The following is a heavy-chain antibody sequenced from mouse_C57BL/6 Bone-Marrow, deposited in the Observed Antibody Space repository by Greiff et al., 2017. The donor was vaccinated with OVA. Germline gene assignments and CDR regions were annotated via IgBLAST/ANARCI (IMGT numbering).Heavy chain of an antibody. CDR2: IYPRSGNT. J-gene: IGHJ3*01. Sequence: QVHVKQSGAELARPGASVKLSCKASGYTFTSYGISWVKQRTGQGLEWIGEIYPRSGNTYYNEKFKGKATLTADKSSSTAYMELRSLTSEDSAVYFCARDYANWAWFAYWGQGTLVTVSA. V-gene: IGHV1-81*01. CDR3: ARDYANWAWFAY. CDR1: GYTFTSYG. D-gene: IGHD2-1*01.